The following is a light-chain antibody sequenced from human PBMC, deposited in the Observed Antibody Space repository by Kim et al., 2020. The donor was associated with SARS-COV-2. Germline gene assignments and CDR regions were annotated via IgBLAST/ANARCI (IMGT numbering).Light chain of an antibody. V-gene: IGLV2-14*03. J-gene: IGLJ2*01. CDR2: DVV. CDR1: SSDVGTFDY. Sequence: QSALTQPASVSGSPGQSITISCTGTSSDVGTFDYVSWYQQHPGKVPKLLIYDVVKRPSGVSNRFSGSKSANTASLTISELQGEDEADYYCSSYRSGSTLVFGGGTQLTVL. CDR3: SSYRSGSTLV.